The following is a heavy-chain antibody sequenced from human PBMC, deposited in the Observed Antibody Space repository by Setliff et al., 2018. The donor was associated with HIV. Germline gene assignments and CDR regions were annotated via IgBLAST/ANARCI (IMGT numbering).Heavy chain of an antibody. V-gene: IGHV4-34*01. CDR2: VNHGGDT. D-gene: IGHD3-10*01. J-gene: IGHJ4*02. CDR1: GQSISGYY. Sequence: SETLSLTCAVYGQSISGYYWSWIRQTPGKGLEWIGEVNHGGDTNYNPSLKSRVTISVGSSYNHFSLKLSSVTAADTGVYYCASRRGIEFYFDIWGQGTQVTVSS. CDR3: ASRRGIEFYFDI.